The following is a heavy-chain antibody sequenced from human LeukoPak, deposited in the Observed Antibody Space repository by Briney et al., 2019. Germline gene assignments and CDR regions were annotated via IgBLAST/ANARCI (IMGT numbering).Heavy chain of an antibody. CDR1: GGSFSGYY. CDR2: INHSGST. V-gene: IGHV4-34*01. Sequence: PSETLSLTCAVYGGSFSGYYWSWLRQPPGKGLEWIGEINHSGSTNYNPSLKSRVTISVDTSKNQFSLKLSSVTAADTAVYYCARRRSLPSSGYRAFGRGDAYYFDYWGQGTLVTVSS. D-gene: IGHD5-12*01. CDR3: ARRRSLPSSGYRAFGRGDAYYFDY. J-gene: IGHJ4*02.